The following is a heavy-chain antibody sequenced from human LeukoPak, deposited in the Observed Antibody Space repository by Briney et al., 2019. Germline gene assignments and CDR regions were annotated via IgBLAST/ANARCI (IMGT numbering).Heavy chain of an antibody. CDR2: VSGTSGTI. D-gene: IGHD2-21*02. CDR3: AKRLGDQRAFDY. Sequence: GGSLRLSCAASGFTFSNYAMSWVRQAPGKRLEWVSGVSGTSGTINYADPVKGRFTISRDNSKNTVYLQMNSLRAEDTAVYYCAKRLGDQRAFDYWGQGTLVTVSS. CDR1: GFTFSNYA. V-gene: IGHV3-23*01. J-gene: IGHJ4*02.